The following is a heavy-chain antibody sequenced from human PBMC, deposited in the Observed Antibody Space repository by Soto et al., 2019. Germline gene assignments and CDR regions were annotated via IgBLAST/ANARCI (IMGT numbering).Heavy chain of an antibody. D-gene: IGHD2-15*01. J-gene: IGHJ4*02. Sequence: QVQLQESGPGLVKPSETLSLTCTVSGGSISSYYWTWIRQPPGKGLEWIVYIYYSGSTNYNPSLTSRVTISVDTSKNQFSLKLSSVTAADTAVYYCARRYGGNLDYWGQGPLVTVSS. V-gene: IGHV4-59*08. CDR2: IYYSGST. CDR3: ARRYGGNLDY. CDR1: GGSISSYY.